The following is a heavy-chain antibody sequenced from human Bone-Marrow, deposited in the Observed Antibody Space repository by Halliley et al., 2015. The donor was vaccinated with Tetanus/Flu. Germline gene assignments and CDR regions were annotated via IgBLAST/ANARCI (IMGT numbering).Heavy chain of an antibody. Sequence: LRLSCAVSGGSISSSSYYWGWIRQPPGKGLEWIGSIYYSGGTYYCPSLKSRVTISVGTSKNQFSLKLSSVTAADTAVYYCARHNGGFGESEYFQHWGQGTLVTVSS. CDR1: GGSISSSSYY. CDR3: ARHNGGFGESEYFQH. V-gene: IGHV4-39*01. D-gene: IGHD3-10*01. J-gene: IGHJ1*01. CDR2: IYYSGGT.